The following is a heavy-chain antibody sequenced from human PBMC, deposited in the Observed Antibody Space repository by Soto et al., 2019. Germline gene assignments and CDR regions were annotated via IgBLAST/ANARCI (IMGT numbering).Heavy chain of an antibody. CDR3: TTRIHSYGSLSTDY. CDR1: GFTFSNAW. Sequence: VGSLRLSFAASGFTFSNAWMNWVRQAPGKGLEWVGRIKSKTDGGTTDYAAPVKGRFTISRDDSKNTLYLQMNSLKTEDTAVYYCTTRIHSYGSLSTDYWGQGTLVTVSS. J-gene: IGHJ4*02. CDR2: IKSKTDGGTT. V-gene: IGHV3-15*07. D-gene: IGHD5-18*01.